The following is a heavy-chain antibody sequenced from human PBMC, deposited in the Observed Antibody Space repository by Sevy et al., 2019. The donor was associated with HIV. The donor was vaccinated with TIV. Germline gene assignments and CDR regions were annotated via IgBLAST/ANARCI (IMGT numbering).Heavy chain of an antibody. J-gene: IGHJ6*02. V-gene: IGHV3-23*01. CDR3: AKVGYCSSTSCYSIYYGMDV. CDR1: GFTFSRNA. CDR2: ITGRGGST. Sequence: GGSLRLSCAASGFTFSRNAMSWVRQAPGKGLEWASGITGRGGSTYYADSVKGRFTISRDNSKNTLYLQMNSLRVEDTAVYYCAKVGYCSSTSCYSIYYGMDVWGQGITVTVSS. D-gene: IGHD2-2*02.